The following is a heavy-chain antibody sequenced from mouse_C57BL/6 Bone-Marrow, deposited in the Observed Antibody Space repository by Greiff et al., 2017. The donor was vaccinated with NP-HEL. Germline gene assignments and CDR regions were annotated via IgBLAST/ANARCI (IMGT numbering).Heavy chain of an antibody. CDR2: INPSSGYT. V-gene: IGHV1-4*01. CDR3: ARAIYYYGSSLYYYAMDY. Sequence: QVQLQQSGAELARPGASVKMSCKASGYTFTSYTMHWVKQRPGQGLEWIGYINPSSGYTKYNQKFKDKATLTADKSSSTAYMQLSSLTSEDSAVYYCARAIYYYGSSLYYYAMDYWGQGTSVTVSS. D-gene: IGHD1-1*01. CDR1: GYTFTSYT. J-gene: IGHJ4*01.